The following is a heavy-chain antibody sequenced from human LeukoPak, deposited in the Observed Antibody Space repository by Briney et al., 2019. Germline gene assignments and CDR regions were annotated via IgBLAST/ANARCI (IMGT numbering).Heavy chain of an antibody. V-gene: IGHV3-23*01. CDR2: ISGRGDTT. J-gene: IGHJ3*01. Sequence: GGSLRLSCAASGFTFNDAWMSWVRQAPGKGLEWVSGISGRGDTTYYADSVKGRFTISRDNSKNTLYLQMNSLRTEDTAVYYCAKDRRTLDAFDVWGQGTMVIVSS. CDR3: AKDRRTLDAFDV. D-gene: IGHD2-2*01. CDR1: GFTFNDAW.